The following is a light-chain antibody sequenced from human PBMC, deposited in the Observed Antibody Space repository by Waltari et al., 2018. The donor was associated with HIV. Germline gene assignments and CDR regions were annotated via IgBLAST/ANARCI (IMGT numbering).Light chain of an antibody. V-gene: IGKV1-33*01. CDR2: DAS. CDR3: QQYDSLPLT. Sequence: DIQMTQSPSSLSASVGDRVTITCQASQDISNYLNWYQQKPGKAPKLLIYDASNLETGVPSRFSGSGSGTVFTFTISSLQPEEIATYYCQQYDSLPLTFGGGTKVEIK. CDR1: QDISNY. J-gene: IGKJ4*01.